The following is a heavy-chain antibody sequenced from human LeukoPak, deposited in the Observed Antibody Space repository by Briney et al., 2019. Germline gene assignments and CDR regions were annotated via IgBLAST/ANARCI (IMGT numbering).Heavy chain of an antibody. D-gene: IGHD6-19*01. CDR2: ISGSGGST. CDR1: GFTFSSYA. V-gene: IGHV3-23*01. Sequence: GGSLRLSCAASGFTFSSYAMSWVRQAPGKGLEWVSGISGSGGSTNYADSVKGRFTISRDNSKNTLYLQMNSLRAEDTALYYCAKDSSGWYHWFDPWGQGTLVTVSS. J-gene: IGHJ5*02. CDR3: AKDSSGWYHWFDP.